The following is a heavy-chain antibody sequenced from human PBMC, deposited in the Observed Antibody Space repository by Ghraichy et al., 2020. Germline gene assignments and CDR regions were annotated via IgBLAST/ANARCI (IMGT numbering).Heavy chain of an antibody. J-gene: IGHJ6*02. V-gene: IGHV3-23*01. CDR3: ARGWDYGWYFYYGMDV. CDR2: ISGNAANT. D-gene: IGHD3-10*01. CDR1: GFTFSSHA. Sequence: GGSLRLSCAASGFTFSSHAMGWVRQASGKGLEWVSAISGNAANTYYAGSVKGRFTISRDNAKNSLYLQMNSLRAEDTAVYYCARGWDYGWYFYYGMDVWGLGTTVTVSS.